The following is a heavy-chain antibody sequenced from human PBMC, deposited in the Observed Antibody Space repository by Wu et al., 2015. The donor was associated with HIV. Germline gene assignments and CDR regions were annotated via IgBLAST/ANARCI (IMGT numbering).Heavy chain of an antibody. CDR1: GYTFTGYY. J-gene: IGHJ2*01. D-gene: IGHD2-2*02. V-gene: IGHV1-2*02. CDR2: INPNSGGT. Sequence: QVQLVQSGAEVKKPGASVKVSCKASGYTFTGYYMHWARQAPGQGLEWMGWINPNSGGTNYAQKFQGRVTMTRDTSISTAYMELSRLRSDDTAVYYCAAAVVPAAIPVSWYFDLWGRGHPGHCLL. CDR3: AAAVVPAAIPVSWYFDL.